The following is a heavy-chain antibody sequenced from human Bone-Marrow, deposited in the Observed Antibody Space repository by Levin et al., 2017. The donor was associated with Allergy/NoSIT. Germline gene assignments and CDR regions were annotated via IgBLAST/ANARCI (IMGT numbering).Heavy chain of an antibody. V-gene: IGHV3-30*18. D-gene: IGHD1-26*01. CDR3: AKDPGYYFG. CDR1: GFTFSSYG. J-gene: IGHJ4*02. CDR2: ISYDGSNK. Sequence: GGSLRLSCAASGFTFSSYGMHWVRQAPGKGLEWVAVISYDGSNKYYADSVKGRFTISRDNSKNTLYLQMNSLRAEDTAVYYCAKDPGYYFGGGQGTLVTVSS.